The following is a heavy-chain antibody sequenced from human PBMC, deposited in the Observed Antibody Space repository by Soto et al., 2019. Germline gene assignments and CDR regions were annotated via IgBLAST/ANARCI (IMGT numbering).Heavy chain of an antibody. CDR3: ARGLYEKASYGMDV. Sequence: PGGSLRLSCAASGFTVSSNYLSWVRQAPGKGLEWVSVIYSGGYTYYADSVKGRFTISRDSSKNTVNLQMNSLRAEDTAVYYCARGLYEKASYGMDVWGQGTTVTVSS. CDR2: IYSGGYT. D-gene: IGHD2-8*01. CDR1: GFTVSSNY. J-gene: IGHJ6*02. V-gene: IGHV3-66*01.